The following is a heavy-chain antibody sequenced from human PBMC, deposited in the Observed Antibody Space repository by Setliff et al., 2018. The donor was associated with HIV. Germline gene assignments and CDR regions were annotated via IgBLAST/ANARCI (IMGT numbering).Heavy chain of an antibody. J-gene: IGHJ4*02. V-gene: IGHV1-69*05. Sequence: ASVKVSCKASGGTFGIYGISWVRQAPGQGLEWMGGTIPMFGTANYAQKFQGRVTITRDTSASTAYMELSSLRPEDTAVYYCASPTAIPHWGQGTLVTVSS. CDR1: GGTFGIYG. D-gene: IGHD2-21*02. CDR3: ASPTAIPH. CDR2: TIPMFGTA.